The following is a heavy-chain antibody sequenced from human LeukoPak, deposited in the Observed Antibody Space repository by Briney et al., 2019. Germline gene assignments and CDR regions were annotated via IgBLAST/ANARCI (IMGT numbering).Heavy chain of an antibody. J-gene: IGHJ4*02. CDR2: IWFDGSNK. CDR3: AAGVQTVLPNNY. Sequence: PGRSLRLSCAASGFTFRSYGMHWVRQAPGKGLEWVAVIWFDGSNKYYADAVKGRFTISRDNSDNTLYLRMNSLRADDTAVYYCAAGVQTVLPNNYWGQGTLVTVSS. CDR1: GFTFRSYG. D-gene: IGHD1-1*01. V-gene: IGHV3-33*01.